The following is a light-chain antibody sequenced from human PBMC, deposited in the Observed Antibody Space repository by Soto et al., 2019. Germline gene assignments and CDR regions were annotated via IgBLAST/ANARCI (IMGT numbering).Light chain of an antibody. CDR2: EVN. CDR3: SSYASTSTAV. V-gene: IGLV2-14*01. Sequence: QSALTQPASVSGSPGQSITISCTGTSSDVGAYNYVSWYQRHPGKAPKLMIYEVNYRPSGVSNRFSGSKSGITASLTISGLQAEDEADYYCSSYASTSTAVFGTGTKVTVL. J-gene: IGLJ1*01. CDR1: SSDVGAYNY.